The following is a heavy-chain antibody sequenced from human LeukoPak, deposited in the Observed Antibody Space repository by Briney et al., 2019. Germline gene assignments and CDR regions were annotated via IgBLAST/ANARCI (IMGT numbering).Heavy chain of an antibody. CDR2: ISGSGGST. V-gene: IGHV3-23*01. CDR1: GFTFSSYA. D-gene: IGHD2-15*01. J-gene: IGHJ5*02. Sequence: GGSLRLSCAASGFTFSSYAMSWVRQAPGKGLEWVSAISGSGGSTYYADSVKGRFTISRDNSKNTLYLQMNSLRAEDTAVYYCAKDTLYCSGGSCYSGPNWFDPWGQGTLVTVSP. CDR3: AKDTLYCSGGSCYSGPNWFDP.